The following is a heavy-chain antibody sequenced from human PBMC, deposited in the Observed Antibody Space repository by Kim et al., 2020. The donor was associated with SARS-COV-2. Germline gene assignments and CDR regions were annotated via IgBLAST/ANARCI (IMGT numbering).Heavy chain of an antibody. Sequence: SETLSLTCTVSGGSISSSSYYWGWIRQPPGKGLEWIGSIYYSGSTYYNPSLNSRVTISVDTSKNQFSLKLSSVTAADTAVYYCARDGDSSGYWTQDAFDIWGQGTMVTVSS. V-gene: IGHV4-39*07. CDR1: GGSISSSSYY. CDR2: IYYSGST. CDR3: ARDGDSSGYWTQDAFDI. J-gene: IGHJ3*02. D-gene: IGHD3-22*01.